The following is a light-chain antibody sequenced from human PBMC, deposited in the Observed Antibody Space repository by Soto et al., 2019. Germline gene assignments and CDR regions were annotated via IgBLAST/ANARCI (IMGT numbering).Light chain of an antibody. CDR2: GAS. V-gene: IGKV3-15*01. CDR1: QSVSSN. J-gene: IGKJ1*01. CDR3: QQYNNWPLT. Sequence: EIVMTQSPATLSVKQGERATLSCRASQSVSSNLAWYQQKPGQAPRLLIYGASTRATGIPARFSGSGSGTEFTLTISSLQSEDFAVYYCQQYNNWPLTFGQGTKVDTK.